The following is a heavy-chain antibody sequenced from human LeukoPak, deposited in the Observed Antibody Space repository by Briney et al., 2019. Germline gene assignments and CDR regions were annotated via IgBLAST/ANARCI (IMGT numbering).Heavy chain of an antibody. CDR1: GFTFSSYW. Sequence: GGSLRLSCAASGFTFSSYWMSWVRQAPGKGLEWVANIKQDGSEKYYVDSVKGRFTISRDNAKNSLYLQMNSLRAEDTAVYYCARVGLWFGPGYFDYWGQGTLVTVSS. J-gene: IGHJ4*02. CDR3: ARVGLWFGPGYFDY. V-gene: IGHV3-7*04. CDR2: IKQDGSEK. D-gene: IGHD3-10*01.